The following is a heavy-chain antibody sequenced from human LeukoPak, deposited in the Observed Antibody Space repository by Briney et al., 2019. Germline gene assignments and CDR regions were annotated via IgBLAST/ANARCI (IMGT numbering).Heavy chain of an antibody. CDR2: INHSGST. CDR1: GGSFSGYY. Sequence: PSETLSLTCAVYGGSFSGYYWSWIRQPPGKGLEWIGGINHSGSTNYNPSLKSRVTISVDTSKNQFSLKLSSVTAADTAVYYCARDPYSGSYDWFDPWGQGTLVTVSS. D-gene: IGHD1-26*01. V-gene: IGHV4-34*01. CDR3: ARDPYSGSYDWFDP. J-gene: IGHJ5*02.